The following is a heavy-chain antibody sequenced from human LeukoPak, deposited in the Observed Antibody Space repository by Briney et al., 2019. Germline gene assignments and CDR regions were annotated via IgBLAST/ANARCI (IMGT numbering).Heavy chain of an antibody. CDR3: VTGDRSPYYFHY. CDR2: FHPENDEI. CDR1: GSSLSDLS. Sequence: GASVKVSCTVSGSSLSDLSMHWVRHSPPKGLEWLGGFHPENDEIIYAQNFQGRVTMSEDTSRDTAYMELRSLRSDDTAVYYCVTGDRSPYYFHYWGQGSLVTVSS. V-gene: IGHV1-24*01. J-gene: IGHJ4*02. D-gene: IGHD2-21*02.